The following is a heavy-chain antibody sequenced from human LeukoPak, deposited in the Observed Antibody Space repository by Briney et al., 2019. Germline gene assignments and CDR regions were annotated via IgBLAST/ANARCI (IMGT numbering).Heavy chain of an antibody. J-gene: IGHJ3*01. CDR3: ARAGYYGDDAFDL. D-gene: IGHD2/OR15-2a*01. V-gene: IGHV3-7*01. Sequence: PGGSLRLSCVASGFIIGSYWMSWVRQAPGKGLEWLANIRQDGSEKYYVDSVRGRLTISRDNAKNSLYLQMNNLTAADTAIYYCARAGYYGDDAFDLWGQGTRVTVSS. CDR2: IRQDGSEK. CDR1: GFIIGSYW.